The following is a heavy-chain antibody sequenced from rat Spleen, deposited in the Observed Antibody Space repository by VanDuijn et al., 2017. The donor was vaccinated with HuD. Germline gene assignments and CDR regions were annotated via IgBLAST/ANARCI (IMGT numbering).Heavy chain of an antibody. CDR2: ITDTGGST. D-gene: IGHD1-11*01. CDR3: ATRDGGYPG. CDR1: GFTFNQYW. Sequence: EVQLVESGGGLVQPGRSLKVSCLASGFTFNQYWMTWIRQAPGKGLEWVASITDTGGSTYYPDSVKGRFTISRDNVKGTLYLQMDSLRSEDTATYYCATRDGGYPGWGQGTLVTVSS. J-gene: IGHJ3*01. V-gene: IGHV5-31*01.